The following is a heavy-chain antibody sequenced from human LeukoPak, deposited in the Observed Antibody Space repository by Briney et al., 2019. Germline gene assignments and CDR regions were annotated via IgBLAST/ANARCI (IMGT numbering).Heavy chain of an antibody. Sequence: SETLSLTCTVSGYSISSGYYWGWIRQPPGKGLEWIGSIYHSGSTYYNPSLKSRVTISVDTSKNQFSLKLSSVTAADTAVYYCARLISSSWYHEVLLGRDYWGQGTLVTVSS. CDR1: GYSISSGYY. CDR2: IYHSGST. D-gene: IGHD6-13*01. J-gene: IGHJ4*02. CDR3: ARLISSSWYHEVLLGRDY. V-gene: IGHV4-38-2*02.